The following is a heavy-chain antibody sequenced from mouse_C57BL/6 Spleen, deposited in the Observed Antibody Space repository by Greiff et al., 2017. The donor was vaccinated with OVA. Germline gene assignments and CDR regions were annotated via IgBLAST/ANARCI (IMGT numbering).Heavy chain of an antibody. J-gene: IGHJ4*01. D-gene: IGHD2-4*01. CDR2: IWRGGST. V-gene: IGHV2-5*01. CDR3: AKRDDYDGYAMDY. Sequence: VKLMESGPGLVQPSQSLSITCTVSGFSLTSYGVHWVRQSPGQGLEWLGVIWRGGSTDYNAAFMSRLSITKDNSKSQVFIKMNSLQADDTAIYYCAKRDDYDGYAMDYWGQGTSVTVSS. CDR1: GFSLTSYG.